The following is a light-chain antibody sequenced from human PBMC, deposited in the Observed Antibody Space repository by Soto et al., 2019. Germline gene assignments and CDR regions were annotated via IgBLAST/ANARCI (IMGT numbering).Light chain of an antibody. V-gene: IGLV2-23*01. CDR3: YSYAGRSIYV. CDR1: TSDVGSYSL. Sequence: QSVLTQPASVSGSPGQSITMSCTGTTSDVGSYSLLSWYQQHPGKAPKLMIYEDSKRPSGVSNRFSGSKSGNTASLTISGLQAEDEAEYYCYSYAGRSIYVFGTGTKVTVL. CDR2: EDS. J-gene: IGLJ1*01.